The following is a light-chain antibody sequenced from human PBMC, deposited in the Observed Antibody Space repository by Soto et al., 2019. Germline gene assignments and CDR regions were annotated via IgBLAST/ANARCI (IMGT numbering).Light chain of an antibody. CDR1: KLGDKY. Sequence: SYELTQPPSVSVSPGQTASITCSGDKLGDKYACWYQQKPGQSPVLVIYQDTKRPSGIPERFSGSNSGNTATLTISGTQAMDEADYYYQAWDSSIFYVFGTGTKLTVL. V-gene: IGLV3-1*01. CDR2: QDT. CDR3: QAWDSSIFYV. J-gene: IGLJ1*01.